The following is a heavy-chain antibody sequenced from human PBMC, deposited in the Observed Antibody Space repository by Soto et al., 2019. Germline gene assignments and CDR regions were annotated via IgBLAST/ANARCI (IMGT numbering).Heavy chain of an antibody. D-gene: IGHD2-15*01. V-gene: IGHV1-69*05. CDR1: GGTFSSYA. J-gene: IGHJ6*02. CDR2: IIPIFGTA. CDR3: AADYSPNYYYYGMDV. Sequence: SVKGSCKASGGTFSSYAISWVRQAPGQGLEWMGGIIPIFGTANYAQKFQERVTITRDMSTSTAYMELSSLRSEDTAVYYCAADYSPNYYYYGMDVWGQGTTVTVSS.